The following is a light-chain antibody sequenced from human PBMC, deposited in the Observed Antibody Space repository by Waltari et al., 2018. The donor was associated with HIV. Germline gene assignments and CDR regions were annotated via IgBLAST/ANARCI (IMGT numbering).Light chain of an antibody. V-gene: IGLV2-14*03. J-gene: IGLJ3*02. CDR1: SNDAGGFNY. CDR2: DVS. Sequence: QSALPQPASVSGSPGQSITIPCPGSSNDAGGFNYVSWYQKHPGKAPRLMIYDVSTRPSGVSDRFPGSKSGDTASLTISGLQPEDEADYYCESYTSTSVWVFGGGTRLTVL. CDR3: ESYTSTSVWV.